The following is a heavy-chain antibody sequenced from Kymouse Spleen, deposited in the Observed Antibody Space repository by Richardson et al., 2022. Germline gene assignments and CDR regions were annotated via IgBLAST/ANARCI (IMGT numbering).Heavy chain of an antibody. CDR2: INPNSGGT. CDR1: GYTFTGYY. D-gene: IGHD3-3*01. V-gene: IGHV1-2*04. J-gene: IGHJ6*02. Sequence: QVQLVQSGAEVKKPGASVKVSCKASGYTFTGYYMHWVRQAPGQGLEWMGWINPNSGGTNYAQKFQGWVTMTRDTSISTAYMELSRLRSDDTAVYYCARDPGDYDFWSGYYPYGMDVWGQGTTVTVSS. CDR3: ARDPGDYDFWSGYYPYGMDV.